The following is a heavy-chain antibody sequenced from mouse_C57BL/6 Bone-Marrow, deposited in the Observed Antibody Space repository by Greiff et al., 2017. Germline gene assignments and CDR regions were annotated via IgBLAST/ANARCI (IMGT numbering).Heavy chain of an antibody. CDR3: ARPVVARYYYAMDY. CDR2: INPNNGGT. Sequence: VQLQQSGPELVKPGASVKIPCKASGYTFTDYNMDWVKQSHGKSLEWIGDINPNNGGTIYNQKFKGKATLTVDKSSSTAYMELRSLTSEDTAVYYCARPVVARYYYAMDYWGQGTSVTVSS. J-gene: IGHJ4*01. V-gene: IGHV1-18*01. D-gene: IGHD1-1*01. CDR1: GYTFTDYN.